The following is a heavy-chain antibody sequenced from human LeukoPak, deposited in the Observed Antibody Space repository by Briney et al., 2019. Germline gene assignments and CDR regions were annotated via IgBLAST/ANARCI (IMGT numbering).Heavy chain of an antibody. CDR2: IYSGGST. CDR1: GFTVSSNY. D-gene: IGHD3-22*01. J-gene: IGHJ4*02. Sequence: GGSLRLSCAASGFTVSSNYMSWVRQAPGKGLEWVSVIYSGGSTYYADSVKGRFTISRDNSKNTLYLQMNSLRAEDTAVYYCARDGGYDSSGYYYVDYWGQGTLVTVSS. CDR3: ARDGGYDSSGYYYVDY. V-gene: IGHV3-53*01.